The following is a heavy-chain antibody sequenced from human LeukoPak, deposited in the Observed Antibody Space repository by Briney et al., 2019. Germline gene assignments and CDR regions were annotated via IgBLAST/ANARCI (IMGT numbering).Heavy chain of an antibody. CDR2: ISTNGGST. CDR3: GETGSDCDFDTLDP. Sequence: GGSLRLSCVASGFTFSRYAMSWVRQPPGKGLAWVAVISTNGGSTHDPGSVKGRLTISSDNSINTLALQMNSLSEEDAAVYYCGETGSDCDFDTLDPWGQGTMVTVSS. CDR1: GFTFSRYA. J-gene: IGHJ3*01. V-gene: IGHV3-23*01. D-gene: IGHD2-21*01.